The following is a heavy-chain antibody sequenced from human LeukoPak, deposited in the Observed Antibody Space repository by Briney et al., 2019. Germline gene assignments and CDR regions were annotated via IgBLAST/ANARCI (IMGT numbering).Heavy chain of an antibody. CDR2: ISRNGGST. D-gene: IGHD2-15*01. Sequence: GSLDLSCAASGFPFSSYVMHWVRQAPGKGLEYVSAISRNGGSTYYANSVKGRFTISRDNSKNTLYLQMGSLRAEDMAVYYCARDRIVVVAATPYYYYGMDVWGQGTTVTVSS. CDR1: GFPFSSYV. V-gene: IGHV3-64*01. CDR3: ARDRIVVVAATPYYYYGMDV. J-gene: IGHJ6*02.